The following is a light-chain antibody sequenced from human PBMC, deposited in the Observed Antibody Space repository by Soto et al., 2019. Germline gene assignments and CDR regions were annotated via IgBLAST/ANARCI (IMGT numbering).Light chain of an antibody. CDR1: QTVSSSY. Sequence: DIVMTQSPGTLSLSPGERATLSCRASQTVSSSYLAWYQQKPGQAPRLLIFASSNRATGIPDRFSGSGSGTDFTLTISRLEPEDFAVYYCQQYDSSPPRFTFGPGTIVDIK. CDR3: QQYDSSPPRFT. V-gene: IGKV3-20*01. J-gene: IGKJ3*01. CDR2: ASS.